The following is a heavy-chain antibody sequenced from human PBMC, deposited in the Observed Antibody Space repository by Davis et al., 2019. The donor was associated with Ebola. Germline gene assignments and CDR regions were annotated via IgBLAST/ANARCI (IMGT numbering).Heavy chain of an antibody. CDR3: ARGWLRVGFDS. CDR2: TYYYRSKWYI. Sequence: HSQTLSLTCAISGDSVSGNNGAWNWIRQSPLRGLEWLGRTYYYRSKWYIDYAESVRGRIIINPDTSKNQLSLQVNSVIPEDTAVYYCARGWLRVGFDSWGQGTLVTVSS. V-gene: IGHV6-1*01. J-gene: IGHJ4*02. CDR1: GDSVSGNNGA. D-gene: IGHD5-12*01.